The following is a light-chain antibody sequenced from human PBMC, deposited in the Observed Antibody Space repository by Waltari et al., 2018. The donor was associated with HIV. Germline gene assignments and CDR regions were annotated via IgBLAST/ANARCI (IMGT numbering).Light chain of an antibody. Sequence: DIQLTQSPSFLSASVGDRVSITCRASRDVSNFLAWYQKKPGTAPKLLIYGASTLQSGVPSRFGGSGSGAQVTLTINSRQPDDFATYYCQQSDSYPLTFGQGTRL. CDR1: RDVSNF. CDR3: QQSDSYPLT. J-gene: IGKJ5*01. V-gene: IGKV1-9*01. CDR2: GAS.